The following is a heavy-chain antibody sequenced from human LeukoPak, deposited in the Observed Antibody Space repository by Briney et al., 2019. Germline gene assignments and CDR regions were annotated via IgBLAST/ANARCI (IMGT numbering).Heavy chain of an antibody. CDR1: GFTFSSYA. V-gene: IGHV3-23*01. CDR3: AKDGGGSYYALPDY. CDR2: ISGSDGST. D-gene: IGHD1-26*01. Sequence: GGSLRLSCAASGFTFSSYAMSWVRQAPGKGLEWVSAISGSDGSTYYADSVKGRFTISRDNSKNTLYLQMNSLRAEDTAVYYCAKDGGGSYYALPDYWGQGTLVTVSS. J-gene: IGHJ4*02.